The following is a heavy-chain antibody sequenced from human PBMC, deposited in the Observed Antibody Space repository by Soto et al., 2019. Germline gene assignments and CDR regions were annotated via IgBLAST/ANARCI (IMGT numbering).Heavy chain of an antibody. Sequence: QEQLVQSGAEVKKPGSSVKVSCKASGGLFSSYPISWVRQVPGQGLEWMGGIIPVFQTAYYTQRFQGRVTITADECTNTAYMELSGLRSEDTAIYYCARGGSGYTSFNEFWGQGTLVTVSS. V-gene: IGHV1-69*01. J-gene: IGHJ4*02. CDR2: IIPVFQTA. D-gene: IGHD3-22*01. CDR1: GGLFSSYP. CDR3: ARGGSGYTSFNEF.